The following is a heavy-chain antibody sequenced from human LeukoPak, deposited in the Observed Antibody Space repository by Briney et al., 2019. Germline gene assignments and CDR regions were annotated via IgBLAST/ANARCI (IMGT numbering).Heavy chain of an antibody. CDR1: GGSISSHY. Sequence: SETLSLTCTASGGSISSHYWSWIRQTPGKGLECIGNIYYSGSTNYNPSLKSRVTISIDTAKNQFYLKLNSVTAADTAVYYCGRGPGEATIKEWGQGTLVTVTS. D-gene: IGHD5-12*01. CDR2: IYYSGST. V-gene: IGHV4-59*11. J-gene: IGHJ4*02. CDR3: GRGPGEATIKE.